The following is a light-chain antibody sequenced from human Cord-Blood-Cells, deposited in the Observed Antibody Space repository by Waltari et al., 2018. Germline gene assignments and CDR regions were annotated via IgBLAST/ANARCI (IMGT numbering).Light chain of an antibody. Sequence: QSALPPPPSASGSPGQSVTISCTGTRSAVGGSNYVSWYQQHPGKAPKLMIYEVSKRPSGVPDRFSGSKSGNTASLTVSGLQAEDEADYYCSSYAGSNNYVFGTGTKVTVL. J-gene: IGLJ1*01. CDR2: EVS. CDR3: SSYAGSNNYV. CDR1: RSAVGGSNY. V-gene: IGLV2-8*01.